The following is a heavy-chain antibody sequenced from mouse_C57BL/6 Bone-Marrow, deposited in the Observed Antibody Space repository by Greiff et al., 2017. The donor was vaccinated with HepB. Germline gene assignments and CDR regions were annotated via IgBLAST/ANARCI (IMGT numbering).Heavy chain of an antibody. CDR2: INPSSGYT. CDR1: GYTFTSYW. D-gene: IGHD2-3*01. J-gene: IGHJ3*01. CDR3: ARPRWLLFAY. V-gene: IGHV1-7*01. Sequence: QVQLQQSGAELAKPGASVKLSCKASGYTFTSYWLHWVKQRPGQGLEWIGYINPSSGYTKYNQKFKDKATLTADKSSNTAYMHLSSLTYEVSAVYSCARPRWLLFAYWGQGTLVTVSA.